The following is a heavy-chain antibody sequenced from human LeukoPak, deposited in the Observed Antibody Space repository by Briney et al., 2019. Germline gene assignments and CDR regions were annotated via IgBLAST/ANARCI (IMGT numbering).Heavy chain of an antibody. J-gene: IGHJ3*02. CDR3: ARSTPRGYGAFDI. Sequence: GESLKISCKGFGYTFHDYWIGWVRQLPGEGLEWWVISYRDDSNTKYSPSVQGQVTISADKSISTAHLQWSSLKASDTAMYYCARSTPRGYGAFDIWGRGTRVTVSS. V-gene: IGHV5-51*01. D-gene: IGHD2-15*01. CDR2: SYRDDSNT. CDR1: GYTFHDYW.